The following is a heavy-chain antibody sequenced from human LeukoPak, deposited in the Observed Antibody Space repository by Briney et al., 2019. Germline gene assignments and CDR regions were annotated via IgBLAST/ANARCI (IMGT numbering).Heavy chain of an antibody. CDR2: VSCLNGDT. Sequence: ASGKVSCKAAGYAFNHHGISWVRQAPAQGLEWMGLVSCLNGDTHYAQKFQGRVNMTRDTSTTTDYMELRSLRSDDTALYYCARDPTNTSGRYAYFDFWGQGTLVTVSS. V-gene: IGHV1-18*01. D-gene: IGHD6-19*01. CDR3: ARDPTNTSGRYAYFDF. J-gene: IGHJ4*02. CDR1: GYAFNHHG.